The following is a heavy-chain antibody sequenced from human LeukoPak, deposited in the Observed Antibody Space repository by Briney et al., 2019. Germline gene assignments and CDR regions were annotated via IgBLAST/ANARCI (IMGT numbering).Heavy chain of an antibody. CDR1: GGTFISYA. D-gene: IGHD1-26*01. V-gene: IGHV1-69*13. J-gene: IGHJ6*02. CDR2: IIPIFGTA. CDR3: ARGRSNYYGMDV. Sequence: ASVKVSCKASGGTFISYAISWVRQAPGQGLEWMGGIIPIFGTANYAQKFQGRVTITADESTSTAYMELSSLRSEDTAVYYCARGRSNYYGMDVWGQGTTVTVSS.